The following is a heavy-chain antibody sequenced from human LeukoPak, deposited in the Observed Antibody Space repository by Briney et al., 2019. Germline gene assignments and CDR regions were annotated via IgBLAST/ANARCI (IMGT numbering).Heavy chain of an antibody. J-gene: IGHJ3*02. CDR1: GGSFSGYY. CDR2: INHSGST. D-gene: IGHD2-15*01. Sequence: SETLSLTCAVYGGSFSGYYWSWIRQPPGKGLEWIGEINHSGSTNYNPSLKSRVTISVDTSKNQFSLKLSSVTAADTAVYYCAREADCSGGRCYRGAFDIWGQGQWSPSLQ. V-gene: IGHV4-34*01. CDR3: AREADCSGGRCYRGAFDI.